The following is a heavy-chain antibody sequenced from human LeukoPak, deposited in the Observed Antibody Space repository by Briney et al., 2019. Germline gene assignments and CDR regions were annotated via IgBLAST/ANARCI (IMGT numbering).Heavy chain of an antibody. CDR2: IYYSRST. J-gene: IGHJ4*02. V-gene: IGHV4-31*03. D-gene: IGHD5-12*01. CDR3: ASGREIIATLSY. CDR1: GGSISSCDYY. Sequence: PSETLSLTCTVSGGSISSCDYYWSWIRQHPGQGLEWIGYIYYSRSTYYNPSLKSRVTISVDTSKNQFSLNLNSVTAAHTAVYYCASGREIIATLSYWGQGTLVTVSS.